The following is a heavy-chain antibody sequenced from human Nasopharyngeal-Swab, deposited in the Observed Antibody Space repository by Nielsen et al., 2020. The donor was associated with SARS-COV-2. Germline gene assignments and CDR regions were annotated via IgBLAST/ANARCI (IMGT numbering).Heavy chain of an antibody. CDR3: ARVPLGRVRGVNLFDY. D-gene: IGHD3-10*01. J-gene: IGHJ4*02. Sequence: RQAPGKGLEWIGEINHSGSTNYSPSLKSRVTISVDTSKNQFSLKLSSVTAADTAVYYCARVPLGRVRGVNLFDYWGQGTLVTVSS. V-gene: IGHV4-34*01. CDR2: INHSGST.